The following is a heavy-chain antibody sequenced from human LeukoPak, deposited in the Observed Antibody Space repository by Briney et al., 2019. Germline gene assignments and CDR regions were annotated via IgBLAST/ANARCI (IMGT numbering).Heavy chain of an antibody. CDR1: GFTFSSYS. V-gene: IGHV3-21*01. CDR2: ISSSSSYI. D-gene: IGHD6-19*01. J-gene: IGHJ4*02. Sequence: GSLRLSCAASGFTFSSYSMNWVRPAPGKGLEWVSSISSSSSYIYYADSVKGRFTISRDNAKNSLYLQMNSLRAEDTAVYYCARDKAVAGHPFDYWGQGTLVTVSS. CDR3: ARDKAVAGHPFDY.